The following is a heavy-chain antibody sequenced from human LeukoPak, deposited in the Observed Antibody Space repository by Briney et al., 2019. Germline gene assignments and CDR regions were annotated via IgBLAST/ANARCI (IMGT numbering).Heavy chain of an antibody. CDR1: GYSFTSYW. V-gene: IGHV5-51*01. J-gene: IGHJ6*03. Sequence: GESLKISCKGSGYSFTSYWIGWVRQMPGKGLEWMGIIYPGDSDTRYSPSFQGQVTISADKSINTVYLEWSSLKASDTAIYYCARQGAAGKYYYYYMDVWGKGTTVTVSS. CDR3: ARQGAAGKYYYYYMDV. D-gene: IGHD6-13*01. CDR2: IYPGDSDT.